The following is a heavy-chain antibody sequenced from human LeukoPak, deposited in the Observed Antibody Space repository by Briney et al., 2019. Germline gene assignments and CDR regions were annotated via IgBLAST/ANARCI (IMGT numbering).Heavy chain of an antibody. Sequence: SETLTLTCTVSVLTISSYYWSWIRQPPGKGLEWIGYIYYSGSTNYNPSLKSRVTISVDTPKNQFSLKLSSGTAAVMDVYNYARQAVGATTYYYYYGMDVWGQGTTVTVSS. J-gene: IGHJ6*02. CDR2: IYYSGST. D-gene: IGHD1-26*01. CDR3: ARQAVGATTYYYYYGMDV. V-gene: IGHV4-59*01. CDR1: VLTISSYY.